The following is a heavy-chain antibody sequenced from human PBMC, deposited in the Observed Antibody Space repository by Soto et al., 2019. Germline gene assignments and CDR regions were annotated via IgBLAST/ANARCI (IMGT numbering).Heavy chain of an antibody. Sequence: GGSLRLSCAASGFTFDDYGMSWVRQAPGKGLEWVSGINWNGGSTGYADSVKGRFTISRDNAKNSLYLQMNSLRAEDTALYYCARDYASGSYYGNWSDPWGQGTLVTVSS. CDR2: INWNGGST. CDR1: GFTFDDYG. CDR3: ARDYASGSYYGNWSDP. D-gene: IGHD1-26*01. J-gene: IGHJ5*02. V-gene: IGHV3-20*04.